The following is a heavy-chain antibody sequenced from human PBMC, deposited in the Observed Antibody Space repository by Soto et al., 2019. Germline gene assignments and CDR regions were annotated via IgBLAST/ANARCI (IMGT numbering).Heavy chain of an antibody. CDR3: AKDRRYYDFWSGYPYFDY. CDR1: GFTFSSYA. D-gene: IGHD3-3*01. Sequence: PGGSLRLSCAASGFTFSSYAMIWVRQAPGKGLEWVSAISGSGGSTYYADSVKGRFTISRDNSKNTLYLQMNSLRAEDTAVYYCAKDRRYYDFWSGYPYFDYWGQGTLVTVSS. J-gene: IGHJ4*02. CDR2: ISGSGGST. V-gene: IGHV3-23*01.